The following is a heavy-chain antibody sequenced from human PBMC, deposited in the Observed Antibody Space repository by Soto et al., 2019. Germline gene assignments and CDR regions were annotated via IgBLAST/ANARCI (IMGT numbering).Heavy chain of an antibody. V-gene: IGHV1-46*03. CDR3: ARDGQLGDAFDI. CDR1: GYTFTSYY. CDR2: INPSGGST. Sequence: ASVKVSCKASGYTFTSYYMHWVRQAPGQGLEWMGIINPSGGSTSYAQKFQGRVTMTSDTSTSTVYMELSSLRSEDTAVYYCARDGQLGDAFDIWGQGTMVTVSS. D-gene: IGHD6-13*01. J-gene: IGHJ3*02.